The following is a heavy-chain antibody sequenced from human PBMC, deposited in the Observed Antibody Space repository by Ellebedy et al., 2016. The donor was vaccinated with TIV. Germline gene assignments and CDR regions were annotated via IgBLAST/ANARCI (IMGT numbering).Heavy chain of an antibody. V-gene: IGHV4-39*01. CDR2: IHYSGST. CDR1: GDSVSSDIYY. D-gene: IGHD3-10*01. CDR3: ARGQQTILVRGVIPDY. J-gene: IGHJ4*02. Sequence: SETLSLXCTVSGDSVSSDIYYWGWIRQPPGQRLEWIGSIHYSGSTYCNPSLKSRVTISVDTSENQFSLKLSSVTAADTAVYYCARGQQTILVRGVIPDYWGQGTLVSVSS.